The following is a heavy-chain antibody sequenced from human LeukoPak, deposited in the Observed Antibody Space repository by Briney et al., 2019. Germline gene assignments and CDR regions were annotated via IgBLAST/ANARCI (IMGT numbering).Heavy chain of an antibody. J-gene: IGHJ4*02. Sequence: GGSLRLSCAVSGFSFSNAWMSWVRQAPGKGLEWVGRIKSKTDGGTTDYAAPVKGRFTISRDDSKNTLYLQMNSLKTEDTAVYYCTTVGRRVAYNWNDVGVDYWGQGTLVTVSS. CDR3: TTVGRRVAYNWNDVGVDY. D-gene: IGHD1-1*01. CDR1: GFSFSNAW. CDR2: IKSKTDGGTT. V-gene: IGHV3-15*01.